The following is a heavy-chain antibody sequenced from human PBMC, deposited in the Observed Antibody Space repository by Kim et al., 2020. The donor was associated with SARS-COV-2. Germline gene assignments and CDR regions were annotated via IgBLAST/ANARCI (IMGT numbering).Heavy chain of an antibody. J-gene: IGHJ4*02. D-gene: IGHD1-26*01. CDR2: INHSGST. CDR1: GGSFSGYY. V-gene: IGHV4-34*01. CDR3: ARGGPRSGSYDY. Sequence: SETLSLTCAVYGGSFSGYYWSWIRQPPGKGLEWIGEINHSGSTNYNPSLKSRVTISVDTSKNQFSLKLSSVTAADTAVYYCARGGPRSGSYDYWGQGTLVTVSS.